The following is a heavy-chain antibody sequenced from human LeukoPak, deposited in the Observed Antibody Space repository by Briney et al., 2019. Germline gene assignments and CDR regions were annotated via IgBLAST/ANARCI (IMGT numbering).Heavy chain of an antibody. V-gene: IGHV3-23*01. CDR2: ISGSGDNT. J-gene: IGHJ4*02. CDR1: GFTFSSCA. CDR3: AKTVGTSGTTKYYFDY. Sequence: PGGSLRLSCAASGFTFSSCAMSWVRQAPGKGLEWVSPISGSGDNTYYADSVKGRFTISRDNSKNTLYLQMDSLRAEDTAVYYCAKTVGTSGTTKYYFDYWGQGTLVTVSS. D-gene: IGHD1-1*01.